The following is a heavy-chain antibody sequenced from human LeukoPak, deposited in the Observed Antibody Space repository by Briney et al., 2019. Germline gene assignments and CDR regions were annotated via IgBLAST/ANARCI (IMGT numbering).Heavy chain of an antibody. Sequence: SVKVCCKASGGTFSNYAISWVRQAPGQGLEWMGRIIPILGIANYAQKFQGRVTITADKSTSTAYMELSSLRSEDTAVYYCALYYYGSGSRNNWFDPWGQGTLVTVSS. V-gene: IGHV1-69*04. CDR2: IIPILGIA. CDR1: GGTFSNYA. CDR3: ALYYYGSGSRNNWFDP. D-gene: IGHD3-10*01. J-gene: IGHJ5*02.